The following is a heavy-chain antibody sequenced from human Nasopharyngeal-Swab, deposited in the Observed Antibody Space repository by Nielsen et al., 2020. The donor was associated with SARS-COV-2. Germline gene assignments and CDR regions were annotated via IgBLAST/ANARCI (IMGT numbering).Heavy chain of an antibody. D-gene: IGHD6-19*01. V-gene: IGHV3-30*03. CDR3: ARGAVAGRNAFDI. J-gene: IGHJ3*02. CDR2: ISYDGTIQ. Sequence: GGSLRLYCAASGFNVTRFGMHWVRQAPGKGLQWMAFISYDGTIQYYADSVKGRFTISRDNSKNTLYLQMNSLRPEDTAVHYCARGAVAGRNAFDIWGQGTLVTVSS. CDR1: GFNVTRFG.